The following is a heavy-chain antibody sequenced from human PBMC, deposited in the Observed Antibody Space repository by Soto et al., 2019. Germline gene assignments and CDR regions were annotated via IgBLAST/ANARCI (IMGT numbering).Heavy chain of an antibody. V-gene: IGHV4-34*01. J-gene: IGHJ6*02. CDR2: ISHSGST. D-gene: IGHD3-10*01. CDR3: ARVRYYGSRSYYYVMDV. Sequence: SETLSLTCAVYGGSFSGYYWSWIRQPPGKGLEWIGEISHSGSTNYNPSLKSRVTISVDTSKNQFSLKLSSVTAADTAVYYCARVRYYGSRSYYYVMDVWGQGTTVTVSS. CDR1: GGSFSGYY.